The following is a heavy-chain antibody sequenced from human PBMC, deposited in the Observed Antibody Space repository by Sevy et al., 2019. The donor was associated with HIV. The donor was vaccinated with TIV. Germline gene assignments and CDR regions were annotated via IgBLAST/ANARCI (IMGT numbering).Heavy chain of an antibody. D-gene: IGHD3-22*01. V-gene: IGHV3-7*01. Sequence: GGSLRLSCAASGFTFSRYWMTWVRQTPGKGLEWVANIKQDGSEKYYVDSVKGRFTISRDNAKNSLYLQMNSLRAEDTAVYYCARLGDDSRGYHLDYWGQGTLVTVSS. CDR2: IKQDGSEK. CDR3: ARLGDDSRGYHLDY. CDR1: GFTFSRYW. J-gene: IGHJ4*02.